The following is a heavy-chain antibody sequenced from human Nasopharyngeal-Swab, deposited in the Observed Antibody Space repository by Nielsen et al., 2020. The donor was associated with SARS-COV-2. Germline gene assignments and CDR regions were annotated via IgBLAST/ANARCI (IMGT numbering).Heavy chain of an antibody. D-gene: IGHD3-3*01. V-gene: IGHV3-30*03. J-gene: IGHJ2*01. CDR2: ISYDGSNK. CDR3: ASGMVLEWLPTYWYFDL. Sequence: GESLKISCAASGFTFSSYGMHWVRQAPGKGLEWVAVISYDGSNKYYADSVKGRFTISRDNSKNTLYLQMNSLRAEDTAVYYCASGMVLEWLPTYWYFDLWGRGTLVTVSS. CDR1: GFTFSSYG.